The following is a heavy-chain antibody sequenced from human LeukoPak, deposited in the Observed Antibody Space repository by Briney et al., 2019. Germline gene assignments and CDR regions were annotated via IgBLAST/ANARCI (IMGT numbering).Heavy chain of an antibody. CDR1: GFTFSSYG. Sequence: GGSLRLSCAASGFTFSSYGMHWVRQAPGKGLEWVAFIRYDGSNKYYADSVKGRFTISRDNSKNTLYLQMNSLRAEDTAVYYCAKDGARLWLFPEYWGQGTLVTVSS. D-gene: IGHD3-22*01. CDR2: IRYDGSNK. CDR3: AKDGARLWLFPEY. V-gene: IGHV3-30*02. J-gene: IGHJ4*02.